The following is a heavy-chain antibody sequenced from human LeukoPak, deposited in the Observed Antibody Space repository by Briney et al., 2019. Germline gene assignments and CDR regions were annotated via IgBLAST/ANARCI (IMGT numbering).Heavy chain of an antibody. V-gene: IGHV1-2*02. CDR3: ARDGGIGSGYDYDY. Sequence: ASVKVSCTASGYTFTGYYMHWVRQAPGQGLEWMGWINPNSGGTNYAQKFQGRVTMTRDTSISTAYMELSRLRSDDTAVYYCARDGGIGSGYDYDYWGQGTLVTVSS. D-gene: IGHD5-12*01. CDR2: INPNSGGT. J-gene: IGHJ4*02. CDR1: GYTFTGYY.